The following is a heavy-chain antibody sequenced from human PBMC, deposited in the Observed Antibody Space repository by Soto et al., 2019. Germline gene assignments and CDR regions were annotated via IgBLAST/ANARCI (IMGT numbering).Heavy chain of an antibody. D-gene: IGHD6-13*01. Sequence: EVQLVESGGGLVQPGRSLRLSCAASGFTFDDYAMHWVRQVPGKGLEWVSGINWNSGSIGYADSVKGRFAISRENAKNSLHLQMNSLRAEDTAFYYCVKDESINWYSGHFRHWGQGTLVTVSS. V-gene: IGHV3-9*01. CDR1: GFTFDDYA. CDR3: VKDESINWYSGHFRH. J-gene: IGHJ1*01. CDR2: INWNSGSI.